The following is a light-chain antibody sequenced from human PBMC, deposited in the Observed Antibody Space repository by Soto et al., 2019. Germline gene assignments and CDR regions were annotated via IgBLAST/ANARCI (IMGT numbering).Light chain of an antibody. CDR1: SSDIGGYHY. CDR2: DVS. CDR3: SSYTSSATLV. J-gene: IGLJ1*01. V-gene: IGLV2-14*01. Sequence: SALTQPASVSGSPGQSITISCPGTSSDIGGYHYVSWYQQHPGKAPKLMIYDVSYRPSGVSIRFSGSKSGNTASLTIAGLQAEDEADYYCSSYTSSATLVFGTGTKVTVL.